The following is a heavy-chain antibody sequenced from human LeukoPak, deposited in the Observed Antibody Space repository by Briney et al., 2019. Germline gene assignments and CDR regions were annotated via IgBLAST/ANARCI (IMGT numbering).Heavy chain of an antibody. CDR2: ISGSGGST. D-gene: IGHD2-21*02. V-gene: IGHV3-23*01. CDR3: ATDDFHYYYGMDV. Sequence: GGSLRLSCAASGFAFSSYAMSWVRQAPGKGLEWVSAISGSGGSTYYADSVKGRFTISRDNSKNTLYLQMNSLRAEDTAVYYCATDDFHYYYGMDVWGQGTTVTVSS. CDR1: GFAFSSYA. J-gene: IGHJ6*02.